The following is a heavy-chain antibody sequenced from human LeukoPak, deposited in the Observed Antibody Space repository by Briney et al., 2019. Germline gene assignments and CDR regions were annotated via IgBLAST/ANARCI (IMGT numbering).Heavy chain of an antibody. V-gene: IGHV3-64*01. CDR2: ISSTGGST. D-gene: IGHD2-2*01. J-gene: IGHJ4*02. CDR3: ARGPFYCSSTSCYTFDY. Sequence: GGSLRLSCVASGFTFSNYAMHWVRQAPGKGLEYVSAISSTGGSTYYANSVKGRFTISRDNPKNTLYLQMGSLRAEDMAVYYCARGPFYCSSTSCYTFDYWGQGTLVTVSS. CDR1: GFTFSNYA.